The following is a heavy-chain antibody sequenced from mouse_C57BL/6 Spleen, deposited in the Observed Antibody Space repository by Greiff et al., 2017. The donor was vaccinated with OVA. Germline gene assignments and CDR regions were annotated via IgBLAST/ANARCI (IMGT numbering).Heavy chain of an antibody. V-gene: IGHV1-18*01. CDR1: GYTFTDYN. CDR3: ARKDGYPPWFAY. D-gene: IGHD2-3*01. J-gene: IGHJ3*01. Sequence: VQLQRSGPELVKPGASVKIPCKASGYTFTDYNMDWVKQSHGKSLEWIGDINPNNGGTIYNQKFKGKATLTVDKSSSTAYMELRSLTSEDTAVYYCARKDGYPPWFAYWGQGTLVTVSA. CDR2: INPNNGGT.